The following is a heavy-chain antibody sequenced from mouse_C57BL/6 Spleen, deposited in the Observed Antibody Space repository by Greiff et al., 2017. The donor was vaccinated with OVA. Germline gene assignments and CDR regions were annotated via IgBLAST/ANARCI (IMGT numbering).Heavy chain of an antibody. J-gene: IGHJ2*01. D-gene: IGHD2-5*01. CDR1: GYTFTDYE. CDR3: TRKDYSNYDYFDY. CDR2: IDPETGGT. V-gene: IGHV1-15*01. Sequence: VQLQQSGAELVRPGASVTLSCKASGYTFTDYEMHWVKQTPVHGLEWIGAIDPETGGTAYNQKFKGKAILTADKSSSTAYMELRSLTSEDSAFYFCTRKDYSNYDYFDYWGQGTTLTVSS.